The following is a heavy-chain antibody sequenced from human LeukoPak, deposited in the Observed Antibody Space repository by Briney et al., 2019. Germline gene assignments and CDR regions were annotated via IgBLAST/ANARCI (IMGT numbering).Heavy chain of an antibody. CDR2: IYASGRT. J-gene: IGHJ4*02. Sequence: SEALSLTCSVSGASISSYHWSWIRQPAGEGLEWIGRIYASGRTNYNPSLKSRVTTSSDTSKNQFSLRLSSVTAADTAAYYCARQRAGNYFDYWGQGTLVTVSS. V-gene: IGHV4-4*07. D-gene: IGHD6-19*01. CDR3: ARQRAGNYFDY. CDR1: GASISSYH.